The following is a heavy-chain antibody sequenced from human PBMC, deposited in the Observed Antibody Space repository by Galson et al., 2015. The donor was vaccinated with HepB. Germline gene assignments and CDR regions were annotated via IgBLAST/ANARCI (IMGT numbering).Heavy chain of an antibody. D-gene: IGHD6-19*01. CDR2: IIPILGTA. J-gene: IGHJ4*02. Sequence: SVKVSCKGSGGSFSTYSISWVRQAPGQGLEWMGGIIPILGTANFAQKFQGRVTITVDESTSTAYMELSSLRSEDTAVYYCASRAVAGYYYFDYWGQGTLVTVSS. V-gene: IGHV1-69*13. CDR3: ASRAVAGYYYFDY. CDR1: GGSFSTYS.